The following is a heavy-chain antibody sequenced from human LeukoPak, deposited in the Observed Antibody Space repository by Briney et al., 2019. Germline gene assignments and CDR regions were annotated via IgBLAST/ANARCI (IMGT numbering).Heavy chain of an antibody. J-gene: IGHJ4*02. CDR1: GYTFTGYF. CDR2: INSNTGGT. V-gene: IGHV1-2*06. CDR3: ARVPLYCGGDCYGDY. D-gene: IGHD2-21*02. Sequence: ASVKVSCKASGYTFTGYFMHWVRQVPGQGLEWMGRINSNTGGTYYAQKFQDRVTMTRDTSISTAYMELRSLRSDDTAVYYCARVPLYCGGDCYGDYWGQGTLVTVSS.